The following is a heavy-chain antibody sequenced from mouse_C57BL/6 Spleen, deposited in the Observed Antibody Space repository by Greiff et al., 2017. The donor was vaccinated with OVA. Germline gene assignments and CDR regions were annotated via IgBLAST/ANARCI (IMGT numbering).Heavy chain of an antibody. CDR2: ISDGGSYT. J-gene: IGHJ1*03. CDR3: ASPYGSSYGYFDV. CDR1: GFTFSSYA. D-gene: IGHD1-1*01. Sequence: EVQLVESGGGLVKPGGSLKLSCAASGFTFSSYAFSWVRRTPKTRLEWVATISDGGSYTYYPDNVKGRFTISRDNAKNNLYLQMSHLKSEDTAMYYCASPYGSSYGYFDVWGTGTTVTVSS. V-gene: IGHV5-4*01.